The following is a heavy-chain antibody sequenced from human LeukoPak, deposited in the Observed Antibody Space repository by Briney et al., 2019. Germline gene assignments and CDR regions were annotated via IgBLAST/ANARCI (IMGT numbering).Heavy chain of an antibody. CDR2: IIPIFGTA. V-gene: IGHV1-69*06. CDR1: GGTFSRYA. CDR3: ARDQVEGEVSRDY. J-gene: IGHJ4*02. Sequence: ASVKVSCKASGGTFSRYAISWVRQAPGQGLEWMGGIIPIFGTANYAQKFQGRVTITADKSTSTAYMGLSSLRSEDTAVYYCARDQVEGEVSRDYWGQGTLVTVSS. D-gene: IGHD5/OR15-5a*01.